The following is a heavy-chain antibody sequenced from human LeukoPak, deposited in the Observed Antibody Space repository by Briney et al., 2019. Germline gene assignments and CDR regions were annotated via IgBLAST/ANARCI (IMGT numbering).Heavy chain of an antibody. CDR2: IYTTRST. J-gene: IGHJ4*02. CDR1: GCTFSSHD. CDR3: ARQIAVAGKARFDS. V-gene: IGHV4-4*07. D-gene: IGHD6-19*01. Sequence: SETLSLTCTVSGCTFSSHDWTWIRQPPGKGLEWIGRIYTTRSTNYNPSLNSRFTMSVDMSKNQFSLKLNTVTAADTAVYYCARQIAVAGKARFDSLGQGNLVNGSS.